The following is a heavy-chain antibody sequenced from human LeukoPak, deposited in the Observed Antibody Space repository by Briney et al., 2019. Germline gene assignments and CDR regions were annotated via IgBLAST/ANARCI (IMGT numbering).Heavy chain of an antibody. Sequence: GGSLRLSCAASGFTFSTYWMTRVRQAPGKGVEWVANIKQDGGETYYVDSVKGRFTISRDNAKNSLYLQMNSLRAEDTALYYCARLRGGAYWGQGTLVTVSS. V-gene: IGHV3-7*01. CDR2: IKQDGGET. D-gene: IGHD3-10*01. CDR1: GFTFSTYW. J-gene: IGHJ4*02. CDR3: ARLRGGAY.